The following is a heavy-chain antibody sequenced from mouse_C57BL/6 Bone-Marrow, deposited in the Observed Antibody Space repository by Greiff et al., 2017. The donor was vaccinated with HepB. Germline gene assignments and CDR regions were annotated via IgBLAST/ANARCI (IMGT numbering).Heavy chain of an antibody. CDR1: GYSFTGYY. CDR3: ARGGSSYVSYFDY. CDR2: INPSTGGT. J-gene: IGHJ2*01. V-gene: IGHV1-42*01. D-gene: IGHD1-1*01. Sequence: EVQLQQSGPELVKPGASVKISCKASGYSFTGYYMNWVKQSPEKSLEWIGEINPSTGGTTYNQKFKAKATLTVDKSSITAYMQLKSLTSEDSAVYYCARGGSSYVSYFDYWGQGTTLTVSS.